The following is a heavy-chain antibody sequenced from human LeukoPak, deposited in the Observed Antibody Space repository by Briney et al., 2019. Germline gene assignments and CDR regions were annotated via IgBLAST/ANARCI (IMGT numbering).Heavy chain of an antibody. Sequence: PGGSLRLSCAASGFTFSSYGMHWVRQAPGKGLEWVAVIWYDGSNKYYADSVKGRLTISRDNSKNTLYLQMNSLRAEDTAVYYCAKFGGLYNWNYYFDYWGQGTLVTVSS. J-gene: IGHJ4*02. D-gene: IGHD1-7*01. V-gene: IGHV3-33*06. CDR3: AKFGGLYNWNYYFDY. CDR2: IWYDGSNK. CDR1: GFTFSSYG.